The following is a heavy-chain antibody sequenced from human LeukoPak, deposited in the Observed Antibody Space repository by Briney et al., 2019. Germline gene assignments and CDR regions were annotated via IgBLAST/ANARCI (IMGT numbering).Heavy chain of an antibody. CDR3: ARDSLLAAAAPDY. V-gene: IGHV3-11*01. CDR2: ISSSGSTI. CDR1: GFTVSDAW. D-gene: IGHD6-13*01. J-gene: IGHJ4*02. Sequence: GESLRLSCEVSGFTVSDAWMSWVRQVPGKGLEWVSYISSSGSTIYYADSVRGRFTISRDNAKNSLYLQMNSLRAEDTAVYYCARDSLLAAAAPDYWGQGTLVTVSS.